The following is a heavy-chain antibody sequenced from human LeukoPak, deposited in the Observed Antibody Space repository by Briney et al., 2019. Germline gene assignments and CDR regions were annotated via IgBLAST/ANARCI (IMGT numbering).Heavy chain of an antibody. Sequence: GGYLRLSCAASGFTFSSYGMHWVRHAPGKGLEWVAFIRYDGSNKYYADSVKGRFTISRDNSKNTLYLQMNSLRAEDTAVYYCAKDRSFRPGYFDYWGQGTLVTVSS. D-gene: IGHD3-16*02. V-gene: IGHV3-30*02. CDR1: GFTFSSYG. J-gene: IGHJ4*02. CDR3: AKDRSFRPGYFDY. CDR2: IRYDGSNK.